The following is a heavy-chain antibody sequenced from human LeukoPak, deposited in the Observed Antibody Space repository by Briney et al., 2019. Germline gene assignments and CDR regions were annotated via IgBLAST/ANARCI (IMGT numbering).Heavy chain of an antibody. CDR3: AREFIAAAGTDY. CDR2: IYTSGST. CDR1: GGSISSYY. Sequence: SETLSLTCTVSGGSISSYYWSWIRQPPGKGLEWIGRIYTSGSTNYNPSLKSRVTISVDTSKNQFSLKLSSVTAADTSVYYCAREFIAAAGTDYWGQGTLVTVSS. J-gene: IGHJ4*02. D-gene: IGHD6-13*01. V-gene: IGHV4-4*08.